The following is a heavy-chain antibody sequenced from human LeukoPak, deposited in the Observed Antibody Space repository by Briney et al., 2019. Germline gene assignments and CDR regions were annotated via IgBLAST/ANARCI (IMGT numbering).Heavy chain of an antibody. J-gene: IGHJ4*02. CDR2: ISWNSGSI. D-gene: IGHD3-16*01. CDR3: ARQPMTRIGGLDY. CDR1: GFTFDDYA. Sequence: PGRSLRLSCAASGFTFDDYAMHWVRQAPGKGLEWVSGISWNSGSIGYADSVKGRFTISRDNAKNSLYLQMNSLRAEDMALYYCARQPMTRIGGLDYWGQGTLVTVSS. V-gene: IGHV3-9*03.